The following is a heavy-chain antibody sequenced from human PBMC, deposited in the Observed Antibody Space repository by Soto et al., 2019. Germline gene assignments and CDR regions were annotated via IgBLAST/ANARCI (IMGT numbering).Heavy chain of an antibody. CDR2: INHSGST. D-gene: IGHD5-18*01. CDR1: GGSFSGYY. Sequence: PSETLSLTCAVYGGSFSGYYWSWIRQPPGKGLEWIGEINHSGSTNYNPSLKSRVTISVDTSKNQFSLKLSSVTAADTAAYYCARGGYSYGYHYYYYGMDVWGQGTTVTVS. J-gene: IGHJ6*02. CDR3: ARGGYSYGYHYYYYGMDV. V-gene: IGHV4-34*01.